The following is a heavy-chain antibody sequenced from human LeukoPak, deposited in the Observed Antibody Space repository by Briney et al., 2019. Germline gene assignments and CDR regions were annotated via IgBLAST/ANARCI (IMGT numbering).Heavy chain of an antibody. CDR3: ARTADCSSTSCYWYYYMDV. Sequence: SETLSLTCAVSGGSISSSNWWSWVRQPPGKGLEWIGEIYHSGSTNYNPSLKSRVTISVDKSKNQFSLKLSSVTAADTAVYYCARTADCSSTSCYWYYYMDVWGKGTTVTVSS. V-gene: IGHV4-4*02. J-gene: IGHJ6*03. CDR1: GGSISSSNW. CDR2: IYHSGST. D-gene: IGHD2-2*01.